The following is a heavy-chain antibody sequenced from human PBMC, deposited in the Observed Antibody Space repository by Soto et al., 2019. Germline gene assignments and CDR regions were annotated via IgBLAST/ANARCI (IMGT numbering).Heavy chain of an antibody. V-gene: IGHV1-69*13. J-gene: IGHJ6*02. D-gene: IGHD3-16*02. CDR3: EAEMTFGKLSVV. CDR2: ILPIFTTA. Sequence: SVKVSCKASGGTFSNYAFSWVRQAPGQGLEWMGGILPIFTTATYAPKFQDRVTITADESTSTVYMDLSSLRSEDTALYYCEAEMTFGKLSVVWGQGTTVTVSS. CDR1: GGTFSNYA.